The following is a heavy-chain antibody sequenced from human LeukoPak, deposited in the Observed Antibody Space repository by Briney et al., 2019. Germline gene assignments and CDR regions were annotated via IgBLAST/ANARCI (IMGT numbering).Heavy chain of an antibody. CDR3: ARGDDFSGDY. V-gene: IGHV3-7*04. Sequence: PGGSLRLPCAASGFTFSRFWMSWVRQAPGKGLEWVANIHPEGNEKYHVDSVKGRFAISRDNAKNLLHLEMDSLRVEDTAVYYCARGDDFSGDYWGQGTLVTVSS. CDR1: GFTFSRFW. D-gene: IGHD3/OR15-3a*01. J-gene: IGHJ4*02. CDR2: IHPEGNEK.